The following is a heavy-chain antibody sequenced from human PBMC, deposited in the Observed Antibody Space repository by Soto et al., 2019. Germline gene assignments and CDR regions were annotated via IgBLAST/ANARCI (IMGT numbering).Heavy chain of an antibody. D-gene: IGHD4-17*01. CDR1: GFTFDDYG. Sequence: GGSLRLSCAASGFTFDDYGMSWVRQAPGKGLEWVSGINWNGGSTGYADSVKGRFTISRDNAKNSLYLKMNSLRAEDTALYHCARNFDTTGAFDIWGQGTMVTVSS. CDR2: INWNGGST. V-gene: IGHV3-20*01. J-gene: IGHJ3*02. CDR3: ARNFDTTGAFDI.